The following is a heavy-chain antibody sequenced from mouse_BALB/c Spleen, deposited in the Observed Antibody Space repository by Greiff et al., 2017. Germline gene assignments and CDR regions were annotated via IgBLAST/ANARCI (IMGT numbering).Heavy chain of an antibody. V-gene: IGHV2-2*02. J-gene: IGHJ4*01. CDR2: IWSGGST. CDR1: GFSLTSYG. Sequence: VKLMESGPGLVQPSQSLSITCTVSGFSLTSYGVHWVRQSPGKGLEWLGVIWSGGSTDYNAAFISRLSISKDNSKSQVFFKMNSLQANDTAIYYCARNCGYDDYYAMDYWGQGTSVTVSS. CDR3: ARNCGYDDYYAMDY. D-gene: IGHD2-2*01.